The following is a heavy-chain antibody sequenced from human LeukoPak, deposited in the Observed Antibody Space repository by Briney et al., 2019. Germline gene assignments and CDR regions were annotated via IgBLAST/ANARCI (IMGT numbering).Heavy chain of an antibody. D-gene: IGHD5-24*01. Sequence: SETLSLTCAVYGGSFSDYYWSWIRQPPGKGLEWIGEINHSGSTNYNPSLKSRVTISVDTSKNQFSLKLSSVTAADTAVYYCARRRDGYNWDYFDYWGQGTLVTVSS. CDR3: ARRRDGYNWDYFDY. J-gene: IGHJ4*02. CDR1: GGSFSDYY. V-gene: IGHV4-34*01. CDR2: INHSGST.